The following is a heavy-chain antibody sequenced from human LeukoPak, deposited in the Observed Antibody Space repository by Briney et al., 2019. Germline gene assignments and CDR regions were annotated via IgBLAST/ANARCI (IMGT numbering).Heavy chain of an antibody. V-gene: IGHV3-7*01. J-gene: IGHJ4*02. CDR1: GFTSGTSW. CDR3: ARSAR. Sequence: GGSLRLSCAASGFTSGTSWMSWVRQAPGKGLEWVANINQDGSAQYYVDSVKGRFTISRDNAKSSLHLQLNSLRAEDTAVNYCARSARWGQGTLVTVSS. CDR2: INQDGSAQ.